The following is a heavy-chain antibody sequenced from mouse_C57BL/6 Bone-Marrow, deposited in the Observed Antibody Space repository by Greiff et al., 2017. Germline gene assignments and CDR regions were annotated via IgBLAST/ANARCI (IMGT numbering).Heavy chain of an antibody. J-gene: IGHJ3*01. CDR3: ARHEDGSSPAWFAY. CDR1: GYTFTEYT. V-gene: IGHV1-62-2*01. D-gene: IGHD1-1*01. Sequence: VKLMESGAELVKPGASVKLSCTASGYTFTEYTIHWVKQRSGQGLEWIGWFYPGSGSIKYNEKFKDKATLTADKSSSEVYLGLSRLTSEDSAVYYGARHEDGSSPAWFAYWGQGTLVTVSA. CDR2: FYPGSGSI.